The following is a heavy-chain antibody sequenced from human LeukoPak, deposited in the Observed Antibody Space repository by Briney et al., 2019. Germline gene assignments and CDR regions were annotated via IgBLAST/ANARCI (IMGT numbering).Heavy chain of an antibody. D-gene: IGHD2-2*01. CDR1: GFTFSSYS. J-gene: IGHJ4*02. CDR2: ISSSSSYI. CDR3: ASGGCSSTSCTLDY. Sequence: GGSLRLSCAASGFTFSSYSMNWVRQAPGKGLEWVSSISSSSSYIYYADSVKGRFTISRDNAKNSLYLQMNSLRAEDTAVYYCASGGCSSTSCTLDYWGQGTLVTVSS. V-gene: IGHV3-21*01.